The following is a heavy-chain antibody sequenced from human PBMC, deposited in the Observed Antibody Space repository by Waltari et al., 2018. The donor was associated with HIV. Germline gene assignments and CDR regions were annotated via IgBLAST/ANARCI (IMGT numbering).Heavy chain of an antibody. CDR2: IRSKAYGGTT. CDR1: GFTFGDYA. V-gene: IGHV3-49*04. Sequence: EVQLVESGGGLVQPGGSLRLSRTASGFTFGDYAMSWVRQAPGKGLEWVGFIRSKAYGGTTEYAASVKGRFTISRDDSKSIAYLQMNSLKTEDTAVYYCTSDRNYYDSSGYIGYWGQGTLVTVSS. D-gene: IGHD3-22*01. CDR3: TSDRNYYDSSGYIGY. J-gene: IGHJ4*02.